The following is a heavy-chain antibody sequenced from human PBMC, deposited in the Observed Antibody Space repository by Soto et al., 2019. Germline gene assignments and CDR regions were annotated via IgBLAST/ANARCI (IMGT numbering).Heavy chain of an antibody. Sequence: QVYLVQSGPEVKKPEASVKVSCKASGYTFINYGVSWVRQAPGQGLEWMGWISAYNGDKKYAQNVQGRVTLTTDTSTSTAYMEMRTLRSDDTAAYYCARDGPHIPAVGDVWGQGTTVTVSS. V-gene: IGHV1-18*01. CDR1: GYTFINYG. CDR3: ARDGPHIPAVGDV. J-gene: IGHJ6*02. D-gene: IGHD6-13*01. CDR2: ISAYNGDK.